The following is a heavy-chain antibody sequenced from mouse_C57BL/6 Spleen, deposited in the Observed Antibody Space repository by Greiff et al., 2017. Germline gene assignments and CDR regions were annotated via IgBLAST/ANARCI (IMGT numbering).Heavy chain of an antibody. CDR2: INPGSGGT. Sequence: QVQLQQSGAELVRPGTSVKVSCKASGYAFTNYLIEWVKQRPGQGLEWIGEINPGSGGTNYNEKFKGKATLTADKSSSTAYMQLRSLTSEDSAVYFCAREGITTSFDYWGQGTTLTVSA. J-gene: IGHJ2*01. CDR3: AREGITTSFDY. V-gene: IGHV1-54*01. D-gene: IGHD1-1*01. CDR1: GYAFTNYL.